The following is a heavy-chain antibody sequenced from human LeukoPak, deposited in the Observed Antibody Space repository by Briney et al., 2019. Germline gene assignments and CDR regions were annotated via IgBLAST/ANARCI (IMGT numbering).Heavy chain of an antibody. D-gene: IGHD3-22*01. V-gene: IGHV3-23*01. CDR3: AKALLYYDYWQYYFDY. CDR1: GFTFSSYA. CDR2: VSVTGGST. Sequence: GGSLRHSCAVSGFTFSSYAMSWVRQAPGKGLESVSAVSVTGGSTYYGDSVKGRFTISRDNSKNTLYLQMNSLRAEDTAVYYCAKALLYYDYWQYYFDYWGQGTLVTVSS. J-gene: IGHJ4*02.